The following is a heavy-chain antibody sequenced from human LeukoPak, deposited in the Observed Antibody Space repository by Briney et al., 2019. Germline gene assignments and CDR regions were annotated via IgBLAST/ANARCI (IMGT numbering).Heavy chain of an antibody. CDR1: GFTVGTYW. CDR3: ARDGGYCEGITCPGDL. V-gene: IGHV3-7*03. D-gene: IGHD2-15*01. Sequence: PGGSLRLSCAASGFTVGTYWMSWVRQAPGKGLEWAANIDRDGTTKFYLDSLEGRFTISRDNAKNSLYLQGNSLRVEGTAVYYCARDGGYCEGITCPGDLWGQGALVAVSS. CDR2: IDRDGTTK. J-gene: IGHJ5*02.